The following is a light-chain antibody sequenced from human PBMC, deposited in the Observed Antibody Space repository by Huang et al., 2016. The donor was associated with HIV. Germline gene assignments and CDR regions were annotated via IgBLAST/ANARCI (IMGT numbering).Light chain of an antibody. CDR3: QQYNSWPPLFT. J-gene: IGKJ3*01. CDR1: QSVSTN. CDR2: GAS. Sequence: EVLLTQSPATLSVSPGERATLSCRASQSVSTNLDWYQPKPGQAPRLLIYGASTRATGVPARFSGSGSGTEFTLTISILQSEDSAVYYCQQYNSWPPLFTFGPGTKVDIK. V-gene: IGKV3-15*01.